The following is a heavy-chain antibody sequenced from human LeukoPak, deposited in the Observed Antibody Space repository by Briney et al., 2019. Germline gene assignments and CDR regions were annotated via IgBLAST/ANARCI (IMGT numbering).Heavy chain of an antibody. CDR3: ASRPGYYYDSSGYQGRGAFDI. V-gene: IGHV4-31*03. CDR1: GGSISSGGHY. CDR2: IYYSGST. D-gene: IGHD3-22*01. Sequence: SQTLSLTCTVSGGSISSGGHYWSWIRQHPGKGLEGIGYIYYSGSTYYNPSLKSRITISVDTSKNQFSLKLSSVTAADPAVYYCASRPGYYYDSSGYQGRGAFDIWGQGTMVTVSS. J-gene: IGHJ3*02.